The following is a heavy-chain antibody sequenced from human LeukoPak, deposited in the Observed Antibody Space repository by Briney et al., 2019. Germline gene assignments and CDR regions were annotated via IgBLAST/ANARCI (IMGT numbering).Heavy chain of an antibody. D-gene: IGHD3-10*01. V-gene: IGHV1-18*01. CDR1: GYTFTNYG. CDR3: ARDHGFYGSGSYYPKTLGH. J-gene: IGHJ4*02. Sequence: ASVKVSCKASGYTFTNYGITWVRQAPGQGLEWMGWISGYNDNTNSAQKLQGRVTMTTDISTNTAYMELRSLRSDDTAVYYCARDHGFYGSGSYYPKTLGHWGQGTLVTVSS. CDR2: ISGYNDNT.